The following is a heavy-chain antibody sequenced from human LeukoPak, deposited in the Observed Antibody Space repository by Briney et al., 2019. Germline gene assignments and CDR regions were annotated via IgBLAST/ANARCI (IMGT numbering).Heavy chain of an antibody. CDR3: ARVGDRSGNGYSH. Sequence: GALRLSCAASGFNFDTYGLSWVRQAPGKGLEFVSAISRSGGNTYYANSVKGRFTISRDTSKNTLYLQVGSLRVEDMAVYYCARVGDRSGNGYSHWGQGTLVTVSS. D-gene: IGHD2-2*03. CDR1: GFNFDTYG. CDR2: ISRSGGNT. V-gene: IGHV3-64*01. J-gene: IGHJ4*02.